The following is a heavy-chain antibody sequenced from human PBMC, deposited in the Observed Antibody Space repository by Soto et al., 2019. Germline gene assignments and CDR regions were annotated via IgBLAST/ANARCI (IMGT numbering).Heavy chain of an antibody. J-gene: IGHJ6*03. CDR1: GFTFSSYS. CDR3: AREPGYYMDV. Sequence: PGGSLRLSCAASGFTFSSYSMNWVRKAKGKGLEWVSYISSSSSTIYYADSVKGRFTISRDNAKNSLYLQMNSLRAEDMAVYYCAREPGYYMDVWGKGTTVTVSS. V-gene: IGHV3-48*01. CDR2: ISSSSSTI.